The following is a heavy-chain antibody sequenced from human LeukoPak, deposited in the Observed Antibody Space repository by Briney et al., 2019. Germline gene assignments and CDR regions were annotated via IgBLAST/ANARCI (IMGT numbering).Heavy chain of an antibody. D-gene: IGHD2-2*01. Sequence: GESLKISCKGSGYSCTSYWIGWVRQMPGKGLEWMGIIYPGDSDTRYSPSFQGQVTISADKSISTAYLQWSSLKASDTAMYYCARRRYCSSTSCYAGFGYWGQGTLVTVSS. CDR1: GYSCTSYW. CDR3: ARRRYCSSTSCYAGFGY. CDR2: IYPGDSDT. V-gene: IGHV5-51*01. J-gene: IGHJ4*02.